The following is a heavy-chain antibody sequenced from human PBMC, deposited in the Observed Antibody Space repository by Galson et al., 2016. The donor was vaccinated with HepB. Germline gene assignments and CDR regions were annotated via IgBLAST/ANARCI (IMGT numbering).Heavy chain of an antibody. CDR3: ARVMVDYHYWSNKPKHYYSGMDV. Sequence: SLRLSCAASGITFSDSYMTWIRQAPGKGLEWLSYISSSGTTIYYADSVKGRFTISRDNAKNSLYLQMNNLRAEDTAVYYCARVMVDYHYWSNKPKHYYSGMDVWGQGTTVTVSS. J-gene: IGHJ6*02. V-gene: IGHV3-11*01. D-gene: IGHD3-3*01. CDR2: ISSSGTTI. CDR1: GITFSDSY.